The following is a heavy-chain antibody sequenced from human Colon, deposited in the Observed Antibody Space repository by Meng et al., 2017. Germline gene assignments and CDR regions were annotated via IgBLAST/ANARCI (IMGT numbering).Heavy chain of an antibody. D-gene: IGHD1-26*01. Sequence: QAHPVESGPGLVKPSGHLSLHCAVSGGSIRSTNWWSWIRQPPGKGLEWIGEISQSGSSNYNPSLKSRVTMSLDKFKNHFFLNLSSVSAADTAVYYCAREDGSIGFTPAGQWGQGTLVTVSS. V-gene: IGHV4-4*02. J-gene: IGHJ1*01. CDR1: GGSIRSTNW. CDR2: ISQSGSS. CDR3: AREDGSIGFTPAGQ.